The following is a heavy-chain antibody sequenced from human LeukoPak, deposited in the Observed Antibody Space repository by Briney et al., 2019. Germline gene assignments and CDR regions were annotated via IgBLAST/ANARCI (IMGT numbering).Heavy chain of an antibody. Sequence: GGSLRLSCAASGFTFSSYSMNWVRQAPGKGLEWVSSISSSSSHIYYADSVKGRFTISRDNAKNSLYLQMNSLRAEDTAVYYCATEPHKLDVDIVATWGQGTLVTVSS. V-gene: IGHV3-21*01. CDR3: ATEPHKLDVDIVAT. CDR1: GFTFSSYS. CDR2: ISSSSSHI. D-gene: IGHD5-12*01. J-gene: IGHJ5*02.